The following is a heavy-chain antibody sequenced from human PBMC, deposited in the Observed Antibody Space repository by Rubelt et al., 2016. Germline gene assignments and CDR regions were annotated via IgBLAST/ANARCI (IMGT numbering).Heavy chain of an antibody. CDR3: ARDIAIFGVVIQGAFDI. CDR2: INAGNGNT. V-gene: IGHV1-3*01. Sequence: INAGNGNTKYSQKFQGRVTITRDTSASTAYMELSSLRSEDTAVYYCARDIAIFGVVIQGAFDIWGQGTMVTVSS. D-gene: IGHD3-3*01. J-gene: IGHJ3*02.